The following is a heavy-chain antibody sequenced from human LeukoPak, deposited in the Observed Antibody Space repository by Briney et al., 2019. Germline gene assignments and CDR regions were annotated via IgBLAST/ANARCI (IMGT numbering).Heavy chain of an antibody. Sequence: GGSLRLSCAASGFIFSSCGMHWVRQAPGKGLEWVAFIRNDGSSEYYADSVKGRFTISRDNSKNTLYLQMNSLRAEDTALYYCAKGLAALEDYWGQGTLVTVSS. D-gene: IGHD6-6*01. CDR2: IRNDGSSE. CDR1: GFIFSSCG. V-gene: IGHV3-30*02. CDR3: AKGLAALEDY. J-gene: IGHJ4*02.